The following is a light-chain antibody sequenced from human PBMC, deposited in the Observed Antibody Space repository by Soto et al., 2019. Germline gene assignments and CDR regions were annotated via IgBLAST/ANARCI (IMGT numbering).Light chain of an antibody. CDR2: SNN. CDR1: SSNIGSNT. J-gene: IGLJ2*01. CDR3: AAWDDSLNGHVV. Sequence: VLTQPPSASGTPGQRVTISCSGSSSNIGSNTVNWYQQLPRTAPKLLIYSNNQRPSGVPDRFSGSKSGTSASLAISGLQSEDEADYYCAAWDDSLNGHVVFGGGTKLTVL. V-gene: IGLV1-44*01.